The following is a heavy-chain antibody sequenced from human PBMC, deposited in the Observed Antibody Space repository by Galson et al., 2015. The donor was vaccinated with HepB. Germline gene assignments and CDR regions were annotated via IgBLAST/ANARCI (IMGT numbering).Heavy chain of an antibody. V-gene: IGHV3-21*01. Sequence: SLRLSCAASGFTFSSYSMNWVRQAPGKGLEWVSSISSSSSYIYYADSVKGRFTISRDNAKNSLYLQMNSLRAEDTAVYYCARATLTDVNYDFWSGYDQSYYYGMDVWGQGTTVTVSS. CDR1: GFTFSSYS. CDR3: ARATLTDVNYDFWSGYDQSYYYGMDV. CDR2: ISSSSSYI. J-gene: IGHJ6*02. D-gene: IGHD3-3*01.